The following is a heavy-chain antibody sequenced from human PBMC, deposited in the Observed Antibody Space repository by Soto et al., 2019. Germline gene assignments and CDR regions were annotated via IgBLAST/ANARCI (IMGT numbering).Heavy chain of an antibody. D-gene: IGHD6-19*01. Sequence: PGGSLRLSCVASGFTFSSYWMHWVRQAPGKGLVWVSRINSDGSSTTYADSVKGRFTFSRDNAKNTLYLQMNSLRAEDTAVYYCARDPYNSAPFGFWGPGTLVTVSP. V-gene: IGHV3-74*01. CDR1: GFTFSSYW. CDR2: INSDGSST. CDR3: ARDPYNSAPFGF. J-gene: IGHJ4*02.